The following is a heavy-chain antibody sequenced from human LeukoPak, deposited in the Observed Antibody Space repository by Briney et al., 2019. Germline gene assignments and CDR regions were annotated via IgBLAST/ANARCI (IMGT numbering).Heavy chain of an antibody. CDR3: AKATVRFLEWLPALFDY. J-gene: IGHJ4*02. Sequence: PGGSLRLSCAASGFTFSSYWMSWVRQAPGKGLEWVANIKQDGSEKYYVDSVKGRFTISRDNAKNSLYLQMNSLRAEDTAVYYCAKATVRFLEWLPALFDYWGQGTLVTVSS. CDR2: IKQDGSEK. CDR1: GFTFSSYW. D-gene: IGHD3-3*01. V-gene: IGHV3-7*03.